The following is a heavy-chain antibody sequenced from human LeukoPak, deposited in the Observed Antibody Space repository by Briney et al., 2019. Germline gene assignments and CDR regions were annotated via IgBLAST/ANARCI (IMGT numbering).Heavy chain of an antibody. D-gene: IGHD2-21*02. CDR1: GFTFSSYA. J-gene: IGHJ4*02. Sequence: GGSLRLSCAASGFTFSSYAMSWVRQAPGKGLEWVANIKQDGSEKYYVDSVKGRFTISRDNAKNSLFLQMNSLRAEDTAVYYCAKEAYCGGDCYFDYWGQGTLVTVSS. CDR2: IKQDGSEK. CDR3: AKEAYCGGDCYFDY. V-gene: IGHV3-7*05.